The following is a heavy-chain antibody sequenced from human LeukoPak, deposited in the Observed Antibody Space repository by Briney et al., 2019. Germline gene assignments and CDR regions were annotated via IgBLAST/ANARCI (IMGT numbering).Heavy chain of an antibody. CDR3: ARDPYSGNYGNYYYYYMDV. D-gene: IGHD1-26*01. J-gene: IGHJ6*03. CDR1: GFTFSSYG. CDR2: ISYDGSNK. V-gene: IGHV3-30*03. Sequence: GGSLRLSCAASGFTFSSYGMHWVRQAPGKGLEWVAVISYDGSNKYYADSVKGRFTISRDNAKNSLYLQMSSLSPDDTAVYFCARDPYSGNYGNYYYYYMDVWGKGTTVTISS.